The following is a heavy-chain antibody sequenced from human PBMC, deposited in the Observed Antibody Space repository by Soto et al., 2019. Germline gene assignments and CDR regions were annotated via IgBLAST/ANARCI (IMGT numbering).Heavy chain of an antibody. CDR3: TTDVEQLAFYYYYYGMDV. Sequence: PGGSLRLSCAASGFTFSNAWMIWVRQAPGKGLEWVGRIKSKTDGGTTDYAAPVKGRFTISRDDSKNTLYLQMNSLKTEGTAVYYCTTDVEQLAFYYYYYGMDVWGQGTTVTVS. CDR2: IKSKTDGGTT. D-gene: IGHD6-6*01. CDR1: GFTFSNAW. V-gene: IGHV3-15*01. J-gene: IGHJ6*02.